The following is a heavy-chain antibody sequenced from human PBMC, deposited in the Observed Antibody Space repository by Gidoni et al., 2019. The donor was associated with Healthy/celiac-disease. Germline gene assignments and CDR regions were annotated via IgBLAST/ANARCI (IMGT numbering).Heavy chain of an antibody. CDR1: GSSFSSYS. D-gene: IGHD6-13*01. Sequence: EVQLVESGGGLVKPGGSLRLSCAASGSSFSSYSMNWVRQAPGKGLEWVSSISSSSSYIYYADSVKGRFTISRDNAKNSLYLQMNSLRAEDTAVYYCARDFLKASSWLYYWGQGTLVTVSS. CDR3: ARDFLKASSWLYY. CDR2: ISSSSSYI. J-gene: IGHJ4*02. V-gene: IGHV3-21*01.